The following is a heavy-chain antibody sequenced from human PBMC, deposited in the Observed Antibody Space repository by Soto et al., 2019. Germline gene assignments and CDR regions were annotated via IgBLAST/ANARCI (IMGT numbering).Heavy chain of an antibody. CDR2: IYHSGST. CDR3: ARYGDYPYFDS. V-gene: IGHV4-4*02. D-gene: IGHD4-17*01. Sequence: QVQLQESGPGLMKPSGTLSLTCAVSGGSITSGNWWNWVRQPPGKGLEWIGEIYHSGSTNYNPSLKSRVTISVDKSKSLFSLRLTSVTAADTAVYYCARYGDYPYFDSWGQGTLITVSS. CDR1: GGSITSGNW. J-gene: IGHJ4*02.